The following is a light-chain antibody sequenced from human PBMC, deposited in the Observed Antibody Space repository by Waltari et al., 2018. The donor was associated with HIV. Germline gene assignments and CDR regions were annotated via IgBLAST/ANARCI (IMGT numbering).Light chain of an antibody. J-gene: IGLJ2*01. Sequence: QSVLTQPPSASGTPGQRVTISCSGGSSNIGLYHVYWYQQFPGTAPKLLIYRDNHGRPGVPDRFSGSKSGTSASLVISGLRSEDEADYYCAAWDDRLSGLFGGGTKVTVL. V-gene: IGLV1-47*01. CDR3: AAWDDRLSGL. CDR1: SSNIGLYH. CDR2: RDN.